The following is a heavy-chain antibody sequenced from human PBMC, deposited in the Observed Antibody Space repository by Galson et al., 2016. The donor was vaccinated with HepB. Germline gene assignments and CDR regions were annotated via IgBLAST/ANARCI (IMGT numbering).Heavy chain of an antibody. D-gene: IGHD3-22*01. CDR2: IFSSDEK. J-gene: IGHJ6*02. Sequence: PALVKPTQTLTLTCTVSGFSLINSKVGVSWIRQPPGKALEWLAHIFSSDEKSYSTSLESRLTISKDASKSQVVLTMTNMDPVDTATYFCARAWFYAMDVWGQGTTVTVSS. CDR1: GFSLINSKVG. V-gene: IGHV2-26*02. CDR3: ARAWFYAMDV.